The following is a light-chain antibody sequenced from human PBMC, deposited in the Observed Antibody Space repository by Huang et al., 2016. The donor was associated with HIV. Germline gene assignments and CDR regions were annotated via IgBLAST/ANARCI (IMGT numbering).Light chain of an antibody. V-gene: IGKV1-9*01. CDR2: AAS. CDR3: QQLKTYPIT. J-gene: IGKJ3*01. Sequence: IQLTQSPSSLSASVGDRVTITCRASQGIGRYLVWYQQKPGKAPKLLIDAASTLQRGVPSRFSGSGSGTDFTLTIGSRQPEDFATYYCQQLKTYPITFGPGTQVDIK. CDR1: QGIGRY.